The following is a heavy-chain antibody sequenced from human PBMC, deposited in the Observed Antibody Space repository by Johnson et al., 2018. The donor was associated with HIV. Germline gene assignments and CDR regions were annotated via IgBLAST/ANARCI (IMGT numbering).Heavy chain of an antibody. CDR3: TTDQVGRNYGGKYHI. CDR2: INTKTDGGTT. CDR1: GFTVSSNY. V-gene: IGHV3-15*01. D-gene: IGHD1-7*01. Sequence: VQLVESGGGLVQPGGSLRLSCAASGFTVSSNYMSWVRQTPGKGLEWVGRINTKTDGGTTDYAAAVKGRFTISRDDSKNTLYLQMNNLKTEDTAVYYCTTDQVGRNYGGKYHIWGQGTMVTVSS. J-gene: IGHJ3*02.